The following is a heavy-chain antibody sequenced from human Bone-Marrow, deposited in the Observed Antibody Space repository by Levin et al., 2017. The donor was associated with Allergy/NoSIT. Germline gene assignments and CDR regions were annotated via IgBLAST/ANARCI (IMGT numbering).Heavy chain of an antibody. D-gene: IGHD2-15*01. Sequence: GESRKISCAVSGFTFRNYAMHWVRQAPGRGLEWVAFISLDGNTQYYADSVKGRFTVSRDNSNNTLHLQMNSLRVEDTAIYYCAKDTYTCSGGSCYFFDYWGQGALVTVSS. CDR1: GFTFRNYA. V-gene: IGHV3-30*18. CDR2: ISLDGNTQ. CDR3: AKDTYTCSGGSCYFFDY. J-gene: IGHJ4*02.